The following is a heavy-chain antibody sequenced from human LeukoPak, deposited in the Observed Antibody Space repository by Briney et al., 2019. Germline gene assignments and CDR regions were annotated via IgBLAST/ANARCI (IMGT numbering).Heavy chain of an antibody. J-gene: IGHJ4*02. CDR2: IYHSGST. V-gene: IGHV4-38-2*02. D-gene: IGHD6-19*01. Sequence: RTSETLSLTCTVSAYSISSGYYWGWIRQPPGKGLEWIGSIYHSGSTYYNPSLKSRVTISLDTSKNQFSLKLTSVSAADTAVYYCARLAYSSGWFDYWGQGTLVSVSS. CDR1: AYSISSGYY. CDR3: ARLAYSSGWFDY.